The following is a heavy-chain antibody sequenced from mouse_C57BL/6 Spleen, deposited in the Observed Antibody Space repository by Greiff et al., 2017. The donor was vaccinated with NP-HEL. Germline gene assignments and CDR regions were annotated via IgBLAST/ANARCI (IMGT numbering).Heavy chain of an antibody. CDR1: GYTFTGYW. D-gene: IGHD2-12*01. J-gene: IGHJ3*01. CDR2: IYPGSGST. Sequence: QVQLQQSGAELMKPGASVKLSCKASGYTFTGYWIEWVKQSPGKGLEWIGEIYPGSGSTNYNEKFKGKATFTADKSSNTAYMELSSLTTQDSAIYSCVRGGRLYDACFAYWGQGTPVTVSA. V-gene: IGHV1-9*01. CDR3: VRGGRLYDACFAY.